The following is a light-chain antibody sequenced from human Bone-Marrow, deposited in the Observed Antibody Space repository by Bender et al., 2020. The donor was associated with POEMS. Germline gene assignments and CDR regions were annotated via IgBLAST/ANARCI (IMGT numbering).Light chain of an antibody. J-gene: IGLJ2*01. CDR3: CSFAEGSTLV. V-gene: IGLV2-8*01. Sequence: QSALTQPPSASGSPGQSVTISCTGSSRDIGAFDYVSWYQQHPGKAPKVIIIDVSRRPSGVPDRFSASKSGNTASLTIFDLRGEDEADYICCSFAEGSTLVFGGGTKVTVL. CDR2: DVS. CDR1: SRDIGAFDY.